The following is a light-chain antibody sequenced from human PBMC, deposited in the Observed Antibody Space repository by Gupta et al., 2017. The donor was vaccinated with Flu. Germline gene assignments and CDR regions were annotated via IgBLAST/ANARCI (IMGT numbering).Light chain of an antibody. J-gene: IGLJ1*01. CDR3: SSYAGSNNLV. CDR1: SSDVGAYKY. Sequence: QSALTQPPSASGSPGQSVNISCTGTSSDVGAYKYVSWYQQHPGKAPELMIYEVSKRPSGVPDRFSGSKSGNTASLTVSGLQAEDEADYYCSSYAGSNNLVFGTGTKVTVL. CDR2: EVS. V-gene: IGLV2-8*01.